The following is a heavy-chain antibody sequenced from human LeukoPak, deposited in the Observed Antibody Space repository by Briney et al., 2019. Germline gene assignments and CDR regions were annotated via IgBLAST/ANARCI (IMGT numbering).Heavy chain of an antibody. CDR2: ISISYSRT. Sequence: PGGSLRLSCAASGFTFSSYGMNWVRRAPGKGLEWVSGISISYSRTYYADSVKGRFTISRDNSRNTLYLQMNSLRAEDMAIYYCAKVSGQVEDWGQGTLVTVSS. CDR3: AKVSGQVED. D-gene: IGHD6-19*01. J-gene: IGHJ4*02. V-gene: IGHV3-23*01. CDR1: GFTFSSYG.